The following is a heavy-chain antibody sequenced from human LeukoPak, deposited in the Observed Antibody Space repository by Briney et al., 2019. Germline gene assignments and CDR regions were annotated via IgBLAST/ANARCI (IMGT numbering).Heavy chain of an antibody. V-gene: IGHV3-30*04. J-gene: IGHJ3*02. CDR1: GFTFTTFP. CDR3: ARRRIVGSTDDAFDI. CDR2: ISYDGTDK. Sequence: GGSLRLSCAASGFTFTTFPMHWVRQPPGKGLEWVAVISYDGTDKYYADSVKGRFTISRDNSNNTLYLQMNSLRADDTAIYYCARRRIVGSTDDAFDIWGQGTMVTLSS. D-gene: IGHD1-26*01.